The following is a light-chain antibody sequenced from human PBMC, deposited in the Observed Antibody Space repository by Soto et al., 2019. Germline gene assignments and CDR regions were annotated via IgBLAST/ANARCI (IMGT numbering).Light chain of an antibody. CDR1: ESIARH. CDR3: QQTYTALSIT. Sequence: DIQMTQARSSLSASVGDRVTITCRASESIARHLNWYQQKPGKAPKLLIYAASSLQNGVPSRFRGGGSGTDFTLTISNLQPEDFATYYCQQTYTALSITFGQGTRLEIK. J-gene: IGKJ5*01. V-gene: IGKV1-39*01. CDR2: AAS.